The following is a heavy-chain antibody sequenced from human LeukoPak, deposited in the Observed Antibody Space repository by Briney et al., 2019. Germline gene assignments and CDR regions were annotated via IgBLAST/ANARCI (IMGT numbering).Heavy chain of an antibody. Sequence: PGGSLRLSCAASGFTFSSYAMSTVRQAPAKGLEWVSAISGSGGSTYYADAVKGRFTISRDNSKNTLYLQMNSLRAEDTAVYYCAKEAKPPGNYYDSSGYYYDYWGQGTLVTVSS. CDR2: ISGSGGST. V-gene: IGHV3-23*01. CDR3: AKEAKPPGNYYDSSGYYYDY. CDR1: GFTFSSYA. J-gene: IGHJ4*02. D-gene: IGHD3-22*01.